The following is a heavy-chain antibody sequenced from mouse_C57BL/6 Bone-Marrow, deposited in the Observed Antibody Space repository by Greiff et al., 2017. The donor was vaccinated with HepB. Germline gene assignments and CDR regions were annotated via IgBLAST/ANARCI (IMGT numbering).Heavy chain of an antibody. CDR3: ARETFAY. Sequence: QVQLQQSGAELARPGASVKMSCKASGYTFTSYTVHWVKQRPGQGLEWIGYINPSSGYTKYNQKFKDKATLTADKSSSTAYMQLSSLTSEDSAVYYCARETFAYWGQGTLVTVSA. CDR1: GYTFTSYT. CDR2: INPSSGYT. J-gene: IGHJ3*01. V-gene: IGHV1-4*01.